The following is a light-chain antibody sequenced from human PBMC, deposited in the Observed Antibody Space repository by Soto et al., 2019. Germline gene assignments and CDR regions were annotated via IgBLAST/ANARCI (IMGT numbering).Light chain of an antibody. Sequence: EIVMTQSPATLSVSPGERATLSCRASQSVSSNLAWYQQKPGQAPRLLIYGASTRATGIPARFSGSGSGTEFSCTISSLQSEDFAVYYCQQYNNWPPRGSFGQGTKVEIK. J-gene: IGKJ1*01. CDR1: QSVSSN. CDR3: QQYNNWPPRGS. V-gene: IGKV3-15*01. CDR2: GAS.